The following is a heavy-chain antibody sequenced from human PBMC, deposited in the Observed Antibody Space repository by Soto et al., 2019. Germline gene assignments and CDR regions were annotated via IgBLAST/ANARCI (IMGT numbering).Heavy chain of an antibody. CDR1: GFTFSSYA. V-gene: IGHV3-23*01. D-gene: IGHD2-2*01. CDR3: AKDPADIVVVPAAISGTLVDY. CDR2: ISGSGGST. Sequence: GGSLRLSCAASGFTFSSYAMSWVRQAPGKGLEWVSAISGSGGSTYYADSVKGRFTISRDNSKNTLYLQMNSLRAEGTAVYYCAKDPADIVVVPAAISGTLVDYWGQGTLVTVSS. J-gene: IGHJ4*02.